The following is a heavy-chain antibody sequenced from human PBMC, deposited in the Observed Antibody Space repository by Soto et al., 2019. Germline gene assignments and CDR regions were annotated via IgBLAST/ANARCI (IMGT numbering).Heavy chain of an antibody. CDR3: ARRGVNIVVVPAAIGYAFDI. CDR2: IYYSGST. D-gene: IGHD2-2*01. CDR1: GGSISSGGYY. J-gene: IGHJ3*02. V-gene: IGHV4-31*03. Sequence: QVQLQESGPGLVKPSQTLSLTCTVSGGSISSGGYYWSWIRQHPGKGLEWIGYIYYSGSTYYNPSLKSRVTISVETSKNQFSLKLSSVTAADTAVYYCARRGVNIVVVPAAIGYAFDIWGQGTMVTVSS.